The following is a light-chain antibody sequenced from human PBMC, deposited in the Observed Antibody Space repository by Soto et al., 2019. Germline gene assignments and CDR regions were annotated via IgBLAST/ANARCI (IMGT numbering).Light chain of an antibody. CDR1: QGISSY. Sequence: AVWMTQSPSSFSAATGDIVTITFRASQGISSYLAWYQQKPGKAPKLLIYAASTLQSGVPSRFSGSGSGTDFTLTISCLQSEDFATYYCQQYYSYPRTFGQRTKV. J-gene: IGKJ1*01. V-gene: IGKV1-8*01. CDR2: AAS. CDR3: QQYYSYPRT.